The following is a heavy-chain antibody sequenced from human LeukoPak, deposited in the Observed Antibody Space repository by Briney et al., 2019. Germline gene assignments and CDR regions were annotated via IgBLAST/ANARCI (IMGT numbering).Heavy chain of an antibody. CDR2: FDPEDGET. J-gene: IGHJ3*02. Sequence: ASVTVSCKVSGYTLTELSMHWVRQAPGKGLEWMGCFDPEDGETIYAQNFQGRVTMTEDTSTDTAYMELSSLRSEDTALYYCATSKTHWGSYRFDAFDIWGQGTMVTVSS. CDR3: ATSKTHWGSYRFDAFDI. V-gene: IGHV1-24*01. CDR1: GYTLTELS. D-gene: IGHD3-16*02.